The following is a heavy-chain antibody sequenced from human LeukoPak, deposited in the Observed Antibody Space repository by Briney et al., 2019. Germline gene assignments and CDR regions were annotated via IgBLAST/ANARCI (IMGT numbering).Heavy chain of an antibody. CDR2: ISYDGNTK. CDR3: AKDGRGYSGYDCYYSDY. V-gene: IGHV3-30*04. CDR1: GFTFSNYA. D-gene: IGHD5-12*01. J-gene: IGHJ4*01. Sequence: GGSVRLPCAASGFTFSNYAMHWVRQAPGKGLEWVAVISYDGNTKYYTDSVKGRFTISGDSSKNTLYLQMNSLRTEDTAVYYCAKDGRGYSGYDCYYSDYWGQGTLVTVSS.